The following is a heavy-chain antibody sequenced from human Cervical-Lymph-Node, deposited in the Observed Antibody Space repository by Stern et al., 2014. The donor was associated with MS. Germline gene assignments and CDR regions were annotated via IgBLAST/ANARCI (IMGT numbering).Heavy chain of an antibody. CDR1: GGTFSSMD. J-gene: IGHJ4*02. Sequence: VQLVQSGAEVKKPGSSLKVSCKASGGTFSSMDISWVRQAPGQGLEWLGGILALFRTTNYAQKVQGRVTIVADESTNAVNMELSSLRSEDTAVYYCVRDQGGIAASWGQGTPVIVSS. V-gene: IGHV1-69*01. CDR3: VRDQGGIAAS. CDR2: ILALFRTT. D-gene: IGHD6-13*01.